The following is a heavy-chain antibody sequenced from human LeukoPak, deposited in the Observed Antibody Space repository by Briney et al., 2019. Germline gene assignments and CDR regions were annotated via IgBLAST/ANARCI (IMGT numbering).Heavy chain of an antibody. D-gene: IGHD3-10*01. CDR2: VHHSGST. J-gene: IGHJ6*03. V-gene: IGHV4-39*01. Sequence: SETLSLTCSVSGGSISSSSYFWGWIRQPAGKGLEWIASVHHSGSTYYNPSLKSRLTISVDTSKNQFSLKMSSVTATDTAVYFCARQLYVSGSYYAPMDVWGKGTTVTISS. CDR1: GGSISSSSYF. CDR3: ARQLYVSGSYYAPMDV.